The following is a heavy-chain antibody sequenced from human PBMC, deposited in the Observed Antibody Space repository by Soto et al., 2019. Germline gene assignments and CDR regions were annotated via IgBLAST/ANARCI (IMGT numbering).Heavy chain of an antibody. J-gene: IGHJ4*02. D-gene: IGHD3-9*01. CDR1: GFTFSSYA. CDR3: AKDRIIRYFDWLLRGAFDY. CDR2: ISGSGGST. Sequence: GGSLRLSCAASGFTFSSYAMSWVRQAPGKGLEWVSAISGSGGSTYYADSVRGRFTISRDNSKNTLYLQMNSLRAEDTAVYYCAKDRIIRYFDWLLRGAFDYWGQGTLVTVSS. V-gene: IGHV3-23*01.